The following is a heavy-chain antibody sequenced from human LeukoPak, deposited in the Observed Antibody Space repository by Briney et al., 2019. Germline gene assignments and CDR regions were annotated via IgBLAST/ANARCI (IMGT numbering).Heavy chain of an antibody. CDR3: AKDRSPEMATIV. Sequence: PGGSLRLSCAASGVTFNSYWMHWVRQAPGKGLVWVSRINSDGSSTSYADSVKGRFTIPRDNAKNTLYLQMNSLRAEDTAVYYCAKDRSPEMATIVWGQGTLVTVSS. CDR1: GVTFNSYW. V-gene: IGHV3-74*01. J-gene: IGHJ4*02. D-gene: IGHD5-24*01. CDR2: INSDGSST.